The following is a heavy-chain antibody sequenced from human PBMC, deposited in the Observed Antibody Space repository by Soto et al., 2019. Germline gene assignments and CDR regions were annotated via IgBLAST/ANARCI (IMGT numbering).Heavy chain of an antibody. J-gene: IGHJ4*02. CDR3: ARDYERLIWGSYRTYYFDY. CDR1: GFTFSSYW. Sequence: EEQLVESGGGLVQPGGSLRLSCAASGFTFSSYWMSWVRQAPGKGLEWVANIKQDGSEKYYVDSVKGRFTISRDNAKNSLYLQMNSLRAEDTAVYYCARDYERLIWGSYRTYYFDYWGRGTLVTVSS. D-gene: IGHD3-16*02. CDR2: IKQDGSEK. V-gene: IGHV3-7*01.